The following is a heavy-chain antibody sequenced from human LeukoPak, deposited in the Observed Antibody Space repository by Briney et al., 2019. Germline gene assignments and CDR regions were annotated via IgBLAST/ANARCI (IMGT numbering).Heavy chain of an antibody. CDR2: ISWNSGSI. D-gene: IGHD4/OR15-4a*01. J-gene: IGHJ6*02. CDR1: GFTFDDYA. Sequence: PGRSLRLSCAASGFTFDDYAMHWVRQAPGKGLEWVSGISWNSGSIGYADSVKGRFTISRDNAKNSLYLQMNSLRAEDTALYYCAKDKNYGDYYYGMDVWGQGTTVTVSS. V-gene: IGHV3-9*01. CDR3: AKDKNYGDYYYGMDV.